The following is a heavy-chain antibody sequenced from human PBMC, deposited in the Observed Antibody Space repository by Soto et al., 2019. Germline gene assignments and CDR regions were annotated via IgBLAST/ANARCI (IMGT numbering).Heavy chain of an antibody. CDR2: IYYSETT. Sequence: ASETLSLTCAVSGVSVTNGDYYWSWMRQCPEKGLEWIGNIYYSETTNYNPSLNSRLSISIDTSRNQFSLQLTSVTAADTAIYYCARQRRGGYWFDPWGLGTLVTVSS. CDR1: GVSVTNGDYY. CDR3: ARQRRGGYWFDP. V-gene: IGHV4-30-4*01. J-gene: IGHJ5*02.